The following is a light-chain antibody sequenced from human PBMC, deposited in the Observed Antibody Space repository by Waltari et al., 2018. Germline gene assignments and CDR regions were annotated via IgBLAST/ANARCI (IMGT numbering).Light chain of an antibody. J-gene: IGLJ2*01. Sequence: FVLSQPHSVSESPGKMVTISCTRSSGTFAANYVPWYQRRPGSVPTIVIYKDNERPSGVPDRFSGSADRYSGSASLTISGLRAEDEADYCCQSYDNTNYVVFGGWTKLTVL. CDR2: KDN. CDR3: QSYDNTNYVV. CDR1: SGTFAANY. V-gene: IGLV6-57*03.